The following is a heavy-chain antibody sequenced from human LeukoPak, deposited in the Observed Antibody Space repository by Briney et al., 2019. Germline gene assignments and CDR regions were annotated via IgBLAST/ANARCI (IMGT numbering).Heavy chain of an antibody. CDR2: ISTSSSYI. V-gene: IGHV3-21*01. CDR1: RFKFSNYN. J-gene: IGHJ6*03. D-gene: IGHD3-16*01. Sequence: PGGSLRLSCAASRFKFSNYNINWVRQAPGKGLEWVSSISTSSSYIYYADSVKGRFTISRDNAKNSLYPQMNSLRAEDTAVYYCARGGDHPTYLFQYMDVWGKGTPVTVSS. CDR3: ARGGDHPTYLFQYMDV.